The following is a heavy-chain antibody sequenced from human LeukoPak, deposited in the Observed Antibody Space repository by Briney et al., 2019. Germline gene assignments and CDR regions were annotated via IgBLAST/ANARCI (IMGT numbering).Heavy chain of an antibody. CDR3: ARQAYDSSGYYYFDY. V-gene: IGHV5-51*01. D-gene: IGHD3-22*01. Sequence: GESLKISCKGSGYSFTSYWIGWVRQMPGKGLAWMGIIYPGDSDTRYSPSFQGQVTISADKSISTAYLQWSSLKASDTAMYYCARQAYDSSGYYYFDYWGQGTLVTVSS. J-gene: IGHJ4*02. CDR2: IYPGDSDT. CDR1: GYSFTSYW.